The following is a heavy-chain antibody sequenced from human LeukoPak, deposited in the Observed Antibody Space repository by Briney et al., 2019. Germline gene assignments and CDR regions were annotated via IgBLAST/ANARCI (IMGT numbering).Heavy chain of an antibody. J-gene: IGHJ5*02. CDR2: IYYSGST. V-gene: IGHV4-59*01. Sequence: PGGSLRLSCAASGFRFRSYAMSWVRQAPGKGLEWIGYIYYSGSTNYNPSLKSRVTISVDTSKNQFSLKLNSVTAADTAMYYCARDGSRFVTMNWFDPWGQGTLVTVSS. CDR3: ARDGSRFVTMNWFDP. CDR1: GFRFRSYA. D-gene: IGHD3-10*01.